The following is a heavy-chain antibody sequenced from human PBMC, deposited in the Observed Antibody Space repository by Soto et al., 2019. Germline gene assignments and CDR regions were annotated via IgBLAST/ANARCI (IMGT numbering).Heavy chain of an antibody. CDR3: ARVLKYCSSTSCYGDAFDI. CDR1: GFTFSSYA. Sequence: GWSLRLSCSASGFTFSSYAMHWVRQAPGKGLEWVAVISYDGSNKYYADSAKGRFTISRDNSKNTLYLQMNSLRAEDTAVYYCARVLKYCSSTSCYGDAFDIWGQGTMVTVSS. J-gene: IGHJ3*02. D-gene: IGHD2-2*01. CDR2: ISYDGSNK. V-gene: IGHV3-30-3*01.